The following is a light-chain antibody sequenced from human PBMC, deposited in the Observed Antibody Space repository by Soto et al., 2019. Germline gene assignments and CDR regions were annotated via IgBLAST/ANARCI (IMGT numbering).Light chain of an antibody. CDR3: KKYNSYPWT. CDR2: GAS. Sequence: DIQMTQSPSSVSASIGDIVTITCRASQDISSLLAWYQQKPGKAPKLLIYGASTLQSGVPSRFSGSGSGTEFTLTISSLQPDEFATYYCKKYNSYPWTVGKGTKVDIK. CDR1: QDISSL. J-gene: IGKJ1*01. V-gene: IGKV1D-16*01.